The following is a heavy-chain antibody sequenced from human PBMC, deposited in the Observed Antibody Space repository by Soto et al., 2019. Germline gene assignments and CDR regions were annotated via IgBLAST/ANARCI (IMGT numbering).Heavy chain of an antibody. CDR1: GFNFNIYG. Sequence: QVQLVESGGGVVQPGKSLRLSCAASGFNFNIYGMHWVRQAPGRGLEWVAAISYNGSSKYYSESVKGRFTISRDRAKNTLDLQMNSLTVEDTAVYYCAKDGLEYQRYYGVDVWGQGTTVTVSS. V-gene: IGHV3-30*18. CDR2: ISYNGSSK. D-gene: IGHD3-3*01. J-gene: IGHJ6*02. CDR3: AKDGLEYQRYYGVDV.